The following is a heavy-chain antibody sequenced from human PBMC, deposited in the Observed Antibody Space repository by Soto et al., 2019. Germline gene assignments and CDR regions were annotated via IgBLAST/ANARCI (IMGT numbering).Heavy chain of an antibody. CDR1: GFTFNDYA. V-gene: IGHV3-9*01. D-gene: IGHD6-19*01. CDR3: AKVRGSSGWERWFDP. J-gene: IGHJ5*02. CDR2: ISWNSVAI. Sequence: EVQLVESGGGLVQPGRSLRLSCVGYGFTFNDYAMHWVRQAPGKGLEWVSGISWNSVAIKYADSVKGRFTISRDNAKNSLYLEMDSLTVDDTALYYCAKVRGSSGWERWFDPWGQGTLVTVSS.